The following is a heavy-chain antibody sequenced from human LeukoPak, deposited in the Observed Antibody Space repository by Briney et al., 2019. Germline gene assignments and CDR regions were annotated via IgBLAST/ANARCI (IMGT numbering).Heavy chain of an antibody. Sequence: SETLSLTCTVSGGSISSYYWSWIRQPPGKGLEWIGEINHSGSTNYNPSLKSRVTISVDTSKNQFSLKLSSVTAADTAVYYCARYRRYYDSSGREKPYYFDYWGQGTLVTVSS. V-gene: IGHV4-34*01. CDR3: ARYRRYYDSSGREKPYYFDY. J-gene: IGHJ4*02. D-gene: IGHD3-22*01. CDR1: GGSISSYY. CDR2: INHSGST.